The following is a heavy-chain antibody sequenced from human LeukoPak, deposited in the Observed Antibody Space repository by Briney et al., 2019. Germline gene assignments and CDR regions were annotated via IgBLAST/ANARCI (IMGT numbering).Heavy chain of an antibody. CDR2: IYPGDSDT. V-gene: IGHV5-51*01. Sequence: GESLKISCKGSGYSFTSYWIGWVRQMPGKGLEWMGIIYPGDSDTRYSPSFQGQVTISADKSITTAYPQWSSLKASDTAMYYCARLRQGSTGWYSWFDPWGQGTLVTVSS. CDR3: ARLRQGSTGWYSWFDP. CDR1: GYSFTSYW. J-gene: IGHJ5*02. D-gene: IGHD6-19*01.